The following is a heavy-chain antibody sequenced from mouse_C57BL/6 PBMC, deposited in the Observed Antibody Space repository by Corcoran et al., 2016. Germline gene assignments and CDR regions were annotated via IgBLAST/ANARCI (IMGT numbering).Heavy chain of an antibody. D-gene: IGHD1-1*01. CDR3: ARWGITTEVATSNYFDY. Sequence: EFQLQQSGPELVKPGASVKISCKASGYSFTDYNMNWVKQSNGKSLEWIGVINPNYGTTSYNQKFKGKATLTVDQSSSTAYMQLNSLTSEDSSVYYCARWGITTEVATSNYFDYWCQGTTLTVSS. CDR2: INPNYGTT. CDR1: GYSFTDYN. J-gene: IGHJ2*01. V-gene: IGHV1-39*01.